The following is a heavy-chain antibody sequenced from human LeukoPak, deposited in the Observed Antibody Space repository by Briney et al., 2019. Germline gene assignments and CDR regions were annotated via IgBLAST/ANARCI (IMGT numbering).Heavy chain of an antibody. CDR1: GDSISSGGYY. D-gene: IGHD2-21*02. CDR3: ARATLRGDPFDF. CDR2: IFTSGNT. Sequence: SETLSLTCTVSGDSISSGGYYWTWIRQQPGKGLEWIGNIFTSGNTYYNPSLKGRIFTSVDTSKSQFSLRLTSVTAADTAVYYCARATLRGDPFDFWGQGLQVTVSS. J-gene: IGHJ4*02. V-gene: IGHV4-31*03.